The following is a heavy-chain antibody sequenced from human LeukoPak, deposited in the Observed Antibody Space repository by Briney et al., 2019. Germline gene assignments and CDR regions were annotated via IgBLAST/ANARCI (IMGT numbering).Heavy chain of an antibody. V-gene: IGHV1-2*02. D-gene: IGHD3-22*01. CDR1: GYTFTGYY. CDR2: INPNSGGT. J-gene: IGHJ5*02. CDR3: ARALHYYDPTRCWFDP. Sequence: ASVKVSCKASGYTFTGYYMHWVRQAPGQGLEWMGWINPNSGGTNYAQKLQGRVTMTTDTSTSTAYMELRSLRSDDTAVYYCARALHYYDPTRCWFDPWGQGTLVTVSS.